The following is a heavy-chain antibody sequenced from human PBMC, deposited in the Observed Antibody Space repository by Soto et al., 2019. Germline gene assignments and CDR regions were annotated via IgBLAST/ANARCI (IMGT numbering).Heavy chain of an antibody. V-gene: IGHV3-23*01. J-gene: IGHJ4*02. CDR1: GFTFSSYA. CDR3: AKRGSGSYCDY. Sequence: EVQLLESGGGLVQPGGSLRLSCAASGFTFSSYAMNWVRQAPGKGLEWVSVISGSGDSTYYADSVKGRFTISRDNSKNTLYLHMNSLRAEDTAVYHCAKRGSGSYCDYWGQGTLVTVSS. CDR2: ISGSGDST. D-gene: IGHD1-26*01.